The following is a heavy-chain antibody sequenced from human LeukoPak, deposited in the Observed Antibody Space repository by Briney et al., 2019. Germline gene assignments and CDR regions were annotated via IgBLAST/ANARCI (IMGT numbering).Heavy chain of an antibody. V-gene: IGHV1-2*02. CDR1: GYTFTGYY. J-gene: IGHJ4*02. D-gene: IGHD4-11*01. CDR3: ARSADYSNQHNDY. CDR2: INPNSGGA. Sequence: ASVKVSCKASGYTFTGYYMHWVRQAPGQGLEWMGWINPNSGGANYAQKFQGRVTMTRDTSISTGCMELSSLRSDDTAVYYCARSADYSNQHNDYWGQGTLVTVSS.